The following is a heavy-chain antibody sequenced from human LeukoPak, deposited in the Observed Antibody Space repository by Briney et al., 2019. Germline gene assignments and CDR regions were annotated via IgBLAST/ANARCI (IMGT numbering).Heavy chain of an antibody. CDR2: INPNSGGT. Sequence: ASVKVSCKASGYTLTGYYMHWVRQAPGQGLEWMGWINPNSGGTNYAQKFQGRVTMTRDTSISTAYMELSRLRSDDTAVYYCARSSGIVPYYYYGMDVWGQGTTVTVSS. J-gene: IGHJ6*02. V-gene: IGHV1-2*02. CDR3: ARSSGIVPYYYYGMDV. D-gene: IGHD6-25*01. CDR1: GYTLTGYY.